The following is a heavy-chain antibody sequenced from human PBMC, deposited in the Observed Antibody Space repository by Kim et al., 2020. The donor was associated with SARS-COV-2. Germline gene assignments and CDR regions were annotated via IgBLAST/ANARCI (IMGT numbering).Heavy chain of an antibody. V-gene: IGHV3-9*01. J-gene: IGHJ6*02. Sequence: DYADSRKGRFTTSRDKAKNSRYMQMNGLRPEDTALYYCGKDLKAGGMDVWGQGTTVIVSS. D-gene: IGHD3-10*01. CDR3: GKDLKAGGMDV.